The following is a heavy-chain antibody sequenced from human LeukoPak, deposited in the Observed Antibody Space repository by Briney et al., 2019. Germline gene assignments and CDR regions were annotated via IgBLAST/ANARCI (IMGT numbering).Heavy chain of an antibody. D-gene: IGHD3-22*01. CDR2: ISYSGNT. CDR1: GGSIISSDYH. CDR3: ARGGGYYYDSSGLDY. V-gene: IGHV4-39*07. J-gene: IGHJ4*02. Sequence: SETLSLTCTVSGGSIISSDYHWGWVRQPPGTGLEWIGTISYSGNTDYNPSLRSRVTISVDNFKSQFSLKLSSVTAADTAVYYCARGGGYYYDSSGLDYWGQGTLVTVSS.